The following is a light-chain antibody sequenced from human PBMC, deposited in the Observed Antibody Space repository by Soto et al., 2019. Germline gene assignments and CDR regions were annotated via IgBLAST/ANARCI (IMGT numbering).Light chain of an antibody. CDR1: QPLGAW. CDR2: ATS. Sequence: DIQMTQFPSSVSASVGDRVTITCRASQPLGAWLAWYQQKPGKAPKLLIYATSTLESGVPSRLSGSGSGTEFTLTISILQPEDFATYYCQQADIFQLTFGGGTRVEIK. V-gene: IGKV1-12*01. CDR3: QQADIFQLT. J-gene: IGKJ4*01.